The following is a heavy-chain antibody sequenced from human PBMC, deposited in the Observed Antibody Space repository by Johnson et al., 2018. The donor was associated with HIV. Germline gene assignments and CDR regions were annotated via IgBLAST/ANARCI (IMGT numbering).Heavy chain of an antibody. CDR2: ISYDGSNK. V-gene: IGHV3-30*18. CDR1: GFTFSSYG. CDR3: AKETSGAFDI. J-gene: IGHJ3*02. Sequence: QVQLVESGGGVVQPGRSLRLSCAASGFTFSSYGMHWVRQAPGKGLEWVAVISYDGSNKYYADSVKGRFTISRDNSKNTLYLQMNSLRAEDTAVYYCAKETSGAFDIWGQGTMVTVSS.